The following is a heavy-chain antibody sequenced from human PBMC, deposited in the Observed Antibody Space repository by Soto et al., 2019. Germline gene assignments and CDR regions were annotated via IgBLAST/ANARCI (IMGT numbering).Heavy chain of an antibody. D-gene: IGHD3-10*01. CDR1: GYTFTSYA. J-gene: IGHJ5*02. Sequence: QVQLVQSGAEVKKPGASVKVSCKASGYTFTSYAMHWVRQAPGQRLEWMGWINAGNGNTKYSQKFQGRATITRDTAASTAYMERSSLRYEATAVYYCAREWATYYYGSGSYRWFDPWGQGTLVTVSS. CDR3: AREWATYYYGSGSYRWFDP. V-gene: IGHV1-3*01. CDR2: INAGNGNT.